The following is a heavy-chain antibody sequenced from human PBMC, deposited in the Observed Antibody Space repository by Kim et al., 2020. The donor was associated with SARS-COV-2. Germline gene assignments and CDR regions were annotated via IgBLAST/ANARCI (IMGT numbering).Heavy chain of an antibody. J-gene: IGHJ5*02. CDR2: INAGNGNT. CDR3: ARDLGSAGGSCYSKVCWWFDP. CDR1: GYTFTSYA. D-gene: IGHD2-15*01. V-gene: IGHV1-3*01. Sequence: ASVKVSCKASGYTFTSYAMHWVRQAPGQRLEWMGWINAGNGNTKYSQKFQGRVTITRDTSASTAYMELSSLRSEDTAVYYCARDLGSAGGSCYSKVCWWFDPWGQGTLVTVSS.